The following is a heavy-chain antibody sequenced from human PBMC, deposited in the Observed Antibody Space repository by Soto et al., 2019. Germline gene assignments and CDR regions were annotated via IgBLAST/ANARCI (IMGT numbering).Heavy chain of an antibody. Sequence: QVQLQESGPGLVKPSQTLSLTCTVSGGSISSGGYYWSWIRQHPGKGLEGIGYIYYSGSTYYNPSLKSRVTISVDTSKNQFSLKLSSVTAADTAVYYCARDVLMVYAIGESNWFDPWGQGTLVTVSS. CDR3: ARDVLMVYAIGESNWFDP. CDR2: IYYSGST. D-gene: IGHD2-8*01. V-gene: IGHV4-31*03. CDR1: GGSISSGGYY. J-gene: IGHJ5*02.